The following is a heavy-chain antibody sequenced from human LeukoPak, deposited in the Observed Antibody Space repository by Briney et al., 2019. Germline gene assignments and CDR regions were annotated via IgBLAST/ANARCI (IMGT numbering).Heavy chain of an antibody. J-gene: IGHJ4*02. Sequence: SETLSLTCTVSGGSISSYYWSWIRQPPGKGLEWIGYIYYSGSTNYNPSLKSRVTISVDTSKNQFSLKLSSVTAADTAVYYCARDRPYDSSGYYSGYFDYWGQGTPVTVSS. CDR3: ARDRPYDSSGYYSGYFDY. CDR2: IYYSGST. CDR1: GGSISSYY. D-gene: IGHD3-22*01. V-gene: IGHV4-59*01.